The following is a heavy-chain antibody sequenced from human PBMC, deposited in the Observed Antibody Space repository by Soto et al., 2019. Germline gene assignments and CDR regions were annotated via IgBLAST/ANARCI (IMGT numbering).Heavy chain of an antibody. Sequence: SVKVSCKASGFTFTSSAVQWVRQARGQRLEWIGWIVVGSGNTNYAQKFQERVTITRDVSTSTAYMELSSLRSEDTAVYYCAAETPDIVVVPAAIYDAFDIWGQGTMVTVSS. CDR3: AAETPDIVVVPAAIYDAFDI. V-gene: IGHV1-58*01. CDR1: GFTFTSSA. J-gene: IGHJ3*02. D-gene: IGHD2-2*01. CDR2: IVVGSGNT.